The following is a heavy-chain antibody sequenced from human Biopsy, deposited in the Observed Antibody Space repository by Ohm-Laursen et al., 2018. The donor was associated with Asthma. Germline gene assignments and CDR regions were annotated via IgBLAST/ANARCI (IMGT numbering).Heavy chain of an antibody. CDR1: GFSFSNYG. Sequence: SLRLSCSAPGFSFSNYGMHWVRQAPGRGLDWVAVISFDGTNRNYTDSVKGRFTISRDNSRNTLHLEMNSLRAEDTAVYFCAKEVFPGWELRRGPDSWGQGTLVTVSS. V-gene: IGHV3-30*18. CDR3: AKEVFPGWELRRGPDS. J-gene: IGHJ4*02. CDR2: ISFDGTNR. D-gene: IGHD4-23*01.